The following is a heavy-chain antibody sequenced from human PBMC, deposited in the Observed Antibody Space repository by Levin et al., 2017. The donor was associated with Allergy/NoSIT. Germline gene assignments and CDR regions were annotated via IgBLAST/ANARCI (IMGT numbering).Heavy chain of an antibody. CDR1: GGSISSYY. Sequence: SCTVSGGSISSYYWSWIRQPPGKGLEWIGYIYYSGSTNYNPSLKSRVTISVDTSKNQFSLKLSSVTAADTAVYYCARDVRRDGYNGLDYWGQGTLVTVSS. D-gene: IGHD5-24*01. J-gene: IGHJ4*02. CDR2: IYYSGST. CDR3: ARDVRRDGYNGLDY. V-gene: IGHV4-59*01.